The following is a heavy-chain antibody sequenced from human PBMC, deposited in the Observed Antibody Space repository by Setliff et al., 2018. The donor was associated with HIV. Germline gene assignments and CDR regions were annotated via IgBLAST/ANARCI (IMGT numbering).Heavy chain of an antibody. CDR2: IYYSGST. CDR3: ARGYYDSSGYPPGNWFDP. CDR1: GGSISSHY. Sequence: SETLSLTCTVSGGSISSHYWSWIRQPPGKGLEWIGSIYYSGSTNYNPSLKSRVTISVDTSKNQFSLKPSSVTAADTAVYYCARGYYDSSGYPPGNWFDPWGQGTLVTVSS. J-gene: IGHJ5*02. V-gene: IGHV4-59*11. D-gene: IGHD3-22*01.